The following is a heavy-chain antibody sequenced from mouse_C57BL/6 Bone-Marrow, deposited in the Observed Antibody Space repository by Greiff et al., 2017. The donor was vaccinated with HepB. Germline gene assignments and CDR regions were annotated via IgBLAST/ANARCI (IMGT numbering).Heavy chain of an antibody. CDR1: GFSLTSYG. J-gene: IGHJ4*01. CDR2: IWRGGST. D-gene: IGHD2-3*01. CDR3: AKGGWLLGYAMDY. V-gene: IGHV2-5*01. Sequence: VQGVESGPGLVQPSQSLSITCTVSGFSLTSYGVHWVRQSPGKGLEWLGVIWRGGSTDYNAAFMSRLSITKDNSKSQVFFKMNSLQADDTAIYYCAKGGWLLGYAMDYWGQGTSVTVSS.